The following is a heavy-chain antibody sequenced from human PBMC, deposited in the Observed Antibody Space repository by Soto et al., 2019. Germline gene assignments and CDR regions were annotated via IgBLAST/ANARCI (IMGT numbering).Heavy chain of an antibody. V-gene: IGHV4-34*01. Sequence: SETLSLTCAVYGGSFSGYYWSWIRQPPGKGLEWIGEINHSGSTNYNPSLKSRVTISVDTSKNQFSLKLSSVTAADTAVYYCARSTIFGVVIIPNYYYYMDVWGKGTTVTVSS. CDR3: ARSTIFGVVIIPNYYYYMDV. J-gene: IGHJ6*03. CDR1: GGSFSGYY. CDR2: INHSGST. D-gene: IGHD3-3*01.